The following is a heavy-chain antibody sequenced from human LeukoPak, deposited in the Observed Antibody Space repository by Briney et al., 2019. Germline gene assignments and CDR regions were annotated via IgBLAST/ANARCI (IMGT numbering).Heavy chain of an antibody. CDR3: ARDRMGNSGSLGY. Sequence: GGSLRLSCAASGFTFSSYAMSWVRQAPGKGLEWVSSISTSGGSTYYADSVKGRFTVSRDNSKNTLYLQMNSLRAEDTAVYYCARDRMGNSGSLGYWGQGTLVTVSS. CDR1: GFTFSSYA. J-gene: IGHJ4*02. D-gene: IGHD3-10*01. CDR2: ISTSGGST. V-gene: IGHV3-23*01.